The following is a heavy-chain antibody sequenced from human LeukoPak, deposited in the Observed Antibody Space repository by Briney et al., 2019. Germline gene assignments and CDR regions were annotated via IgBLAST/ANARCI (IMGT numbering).Heavy chain of an antibody. CDR1: GFTFSSSS. CDR3: ARVGEGPSYYYYMDV. V-gene: IGHV3-48*04. Sequence: GGSLRLSCAAPGFTFSSSSMNWVRQAPGKGLEWVSYISSTSTTEYYADSVKGRFTISRDNAKNSLYLQMNSLRAEDTAVYYCARVGEGPSYYYYMDVWGKGTTVTVSS. J-gene: IGHJ6*03. CDR2: ISSTSTTE.